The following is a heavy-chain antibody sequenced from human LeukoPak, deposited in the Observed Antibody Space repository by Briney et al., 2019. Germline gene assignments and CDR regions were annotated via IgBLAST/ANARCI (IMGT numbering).Heavy chain of an antibody. CDR2: ISSSGSAD. Sequence: GGSLRLSCAATGFTFSNYYMSWLRQAPGKGLEWISYISSSGSADYYADSVQGRFTVSRDNAKSSLYLQMNSLRAEDTAVYYCASTQKYYDLWSGMNWGQGTLVTVSS. CDR3: ASTQKYYDLWSGMN. CDR1: GFTFSNYY. J-gene: IGHJ4*02. V-gene: IGHV3-11*04. D-gene: IGHD3-3*01.